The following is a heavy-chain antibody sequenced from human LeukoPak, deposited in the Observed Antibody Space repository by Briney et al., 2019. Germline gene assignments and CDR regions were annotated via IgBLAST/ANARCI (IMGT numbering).Heavy chain of an antibody. J-gene: IGHJ5*02. CDR2: IKQDGSEE. Sequence: GGSLRLSCAASGFSLRSYWMSWVRQAPERGLEWLANIKQDGSEEFYVDSVKGRFTISRDNAKNSLYLQMNSLRADDTAVYYCARVVGAATGWFDPWGQGTLVTVSS. CDR1: GFSLRSYW. CDR3: ARVVGAATGWFDP. D-gene: IGHD1-26*01. V-gene: IGHV3-7*01.